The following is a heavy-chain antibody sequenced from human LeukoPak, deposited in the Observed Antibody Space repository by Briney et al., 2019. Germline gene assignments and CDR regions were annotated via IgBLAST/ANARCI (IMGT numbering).Heavy chain of an antibody. CDR2: IYTSGST. D-gene: IGHD3-22*01. CDR1: GGSISSYY. CDR3: ARDDSSRDDSSGYHV. J-gene: IGHJ4*02. Sequence: PSETLSLTCTVSGGSISSYYWSWIRQPAGKGLEWIGRIYTSGSTNYNPSLKSRVTMSVDTSKNQFSLKLSSVTAADTAVYFCARDDSSRDDSSGYHVWGRGTLVTVSS. V-gene: IGHV4-4*07.